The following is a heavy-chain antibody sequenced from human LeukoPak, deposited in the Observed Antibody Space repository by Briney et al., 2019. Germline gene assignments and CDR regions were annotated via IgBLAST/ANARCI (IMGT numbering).Heavy chain of an antibody. J-gene: IGHJ6*02. CDR3: ARRANGMDV. Sequence: SETLSLTCTVSGGSISSSSYYWGWIRQPPGKGLEWIGSIYYSGSTYYNPSLKSRVTIPVDTSKNQFSLKLSSVTAADTAVYYCARRANGMDVWGQGTTVTVSS. CDR1: GGSISSSSYY. CDR2: IYYSGST. V-gene: IGHV4-39*01.